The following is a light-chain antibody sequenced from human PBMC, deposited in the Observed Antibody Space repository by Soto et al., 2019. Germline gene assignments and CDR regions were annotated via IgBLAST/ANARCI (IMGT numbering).Light chain of an antibody. CDR3: SSYTSSSTLA. V-gene: IGLV1-40*01. CDR2: GNN. Sequence: QCLLTQPHSVYGARGQRLTISCTGSISNIGADYDVHWYQQRPGTAPKLLIFGNNNRPSGVPDRFSGSKSGNTASLTISGLQAEDEADYYRSSYTSSSTLAFGTGTKVTVL. CDR1: ISNIGADYD. J-gene: IGLJ1*01.